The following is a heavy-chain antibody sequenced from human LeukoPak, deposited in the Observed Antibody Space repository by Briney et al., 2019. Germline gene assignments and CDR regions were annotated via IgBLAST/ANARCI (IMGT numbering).Heavy chain of an antibody. Sequence: GGSLRLSCAASGFTFSDYWMTWVRQAPGKGLEWVANIKPDGSEKYYVDSVKGRFTISRDNAKNSLYLQMNSLRAEDTAVYYCARDRWNGDDVFDIWGQGKMVTVFS. J-gene: IGHJ3*02. CDR2: IKPDGSEK. D-gene: IGHD1-1*01. CDR1: GFTFSDYW. CDR3: ARDRWNGDDVFDI. V-gene: IGHV3-7*01.